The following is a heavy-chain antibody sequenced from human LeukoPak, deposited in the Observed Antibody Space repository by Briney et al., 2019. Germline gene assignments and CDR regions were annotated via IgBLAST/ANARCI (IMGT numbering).Heavy chain of an antibody. Sequence: ASVKVSCKASGYTFTSYGISWVRQAPGQGLEWMGSISPYNGNTKYTERLQGRVIMTTDTSTRTAYVELRSLSSDDTAVFYCARDQYDYTWGSYRPYFDSWGQGTLVTVSS. CDR1: GYTFTSYG. CDR2: ISPYNGNT. CDR3: ARDQYDYTWGSYRPYFDS. D-gene: IGHD3-16*02. V-gene: IGHV1-18*04. J-gene: IGHJ4*02.